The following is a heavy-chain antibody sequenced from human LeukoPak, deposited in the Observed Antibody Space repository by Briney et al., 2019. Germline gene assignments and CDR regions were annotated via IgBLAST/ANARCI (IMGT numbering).Heavy chain of an antibody. D-gene: IGHD2-21*01. CDR1: GDSIRSSSYY. V-gene: IGHV4-39*01. CDR3: ARGLSFEAYDI. Sequence: PSETLSLTCTVSGDSIRSSSYYWGWIRQPPGKGLEWIGSMYYSGSTYCNPSLKSRVAISVDTSKNQFSLKLNSVTAADTAVYYCARGLSFEAYDIWGQGTMVSVSS. CDR2: MYYSGST. J-gene: IGHJ3*02.